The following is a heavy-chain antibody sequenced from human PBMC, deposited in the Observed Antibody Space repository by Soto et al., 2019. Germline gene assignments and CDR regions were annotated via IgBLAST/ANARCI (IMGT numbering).Heavy chain of an antibody. CDR1: GFTFSSYA. Sequence: EVQLLESGGGLVQPGGSLRLSCAASGFTFSSYAMSWVRQAPGKGLEWVSAISGSGGSTYYADSVKGRFTISRDNSKNTLYLQRNSLRAEDTAVYYCAKAYSGSYYSWYFDLWGRGTLVTVSS. J-gene: IGHJ2*01. D-gene: IGHD1-26*01. CDR2: ISGSGGST. CDR3: AKAYSGSYYSWYFDL. V-gene: IGHV3-23*01.